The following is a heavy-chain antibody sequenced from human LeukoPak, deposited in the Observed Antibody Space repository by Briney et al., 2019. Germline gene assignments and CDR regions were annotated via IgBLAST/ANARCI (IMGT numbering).Heavy chain of an antibody. Sequence: SETLSLTCTVSGGSISSSSYYWGWIRQPPGKGLEWIGSTYYSGSTYYNPSLKSRVTISVDTSKNQFSLKVSSVTAADTAVYYCARDTYNYGSSAYYFDYWGQGTLATVSS. J-gene: IGHJ4*02. V-gene: IGHV4-39*07. CDR3: ARDTYNYGSSAYYFDY. D-gene: IGHD5-18*01. CDR1: GGSISSSSYY. CDR2: TYYSGST.